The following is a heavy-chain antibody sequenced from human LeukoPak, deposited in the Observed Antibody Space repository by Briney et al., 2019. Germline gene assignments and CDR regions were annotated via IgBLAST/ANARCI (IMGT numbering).Heavy chain of an antibody. V-gene: IGHV4-59*01. D-gene: IGHD3-10*01. Sequence: SETLSLTCTVSGDSISSYYWSWIRQPPGKGLEWIGYIDYSGSTNYNPSLKSRVTISVDTSKNQFSLKLSSVTAADTAVYSCARGSVRGEFDPWGQGTLVTVSS. CDR2: IDYSGST. CDR3: ARGSVRGEFDP. J-gene: IGHJ5*02. CDR1: GDSISSYY.